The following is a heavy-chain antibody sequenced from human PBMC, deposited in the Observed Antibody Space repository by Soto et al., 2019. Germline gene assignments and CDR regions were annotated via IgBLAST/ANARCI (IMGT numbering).Heavy chain of an antibody. CDR2: IYYSGST. D-gene: IGHD6-13*01. CDR1: GGSISSGDYY. Sequence: QVQLQESGPGLVKPSQTLSLTCTVSGGSISSGDYYWSWIRQPPGKGLEWIGYIYYSGSTYYNPSLKSRVTISVDTSKNQFSLKLSSVTAADTAVYYCARGGSSGYSSSWYVDIFDYWGQGTLVTVSS. J-gene: IGHJ4*02. V-gene: IGHV4-30-4*01. CDR3: ARGGSSGYSSSWYVDIFDY.